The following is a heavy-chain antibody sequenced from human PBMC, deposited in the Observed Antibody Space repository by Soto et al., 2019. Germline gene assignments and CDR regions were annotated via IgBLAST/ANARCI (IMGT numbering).Heavy chain of an antibody. Sequence: GASVKVSCKASGGTFSSYAISWVRQAPGQGLEWMGWIIPIFGTANYAQKYQGRVTITADECSSTSYLEVSSLRSEDTAVYYCARVAAGGTALSAYYYYSYGMEVWGEGTTVSVSS. CDR2: IIPIFGTA. D-gene: IGHD6-13*01. CDR1: GGTFSSYA. V-gene: IGHV1-69*13. J-gene: IGHJ6*04. CDR3: ARVAAGGTALSAYYYYSYGMEV.